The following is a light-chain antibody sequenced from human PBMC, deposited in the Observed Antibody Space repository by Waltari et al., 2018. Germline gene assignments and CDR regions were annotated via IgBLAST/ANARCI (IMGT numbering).Light chain of an antibody. V-gene: IGLV4-69*01. CDR3: QTWDPDTVV. CDR1: SEPSAYA. J-gene: IGLJ2*01. CDR2: IDGGGGH. Sequence: QLAVTQSPSASASLGASVKLTCTLSSEPSAYASASQPHQPEKGPRFLMKIDGGGGHTKGDGIPDRFSGFSSGAERYLTISSLQYEDEAAYYCQTWDPDTVVFGGGTKLTV.